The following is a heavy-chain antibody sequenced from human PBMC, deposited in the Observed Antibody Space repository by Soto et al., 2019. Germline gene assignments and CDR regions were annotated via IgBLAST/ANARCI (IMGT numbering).Heavy chain of an antibody. CDR1: GYTFTGYY. J-gene: IGHJ4*02. CDR2: INPNSGGS. V-gene: IGHV1-2*02. CDR3: AKGRLCYDSFPDKADYWD. D-gene: IGHD3-22*01. Sequence: VSCKAPGYTFTGYYMHWVRQAPGQGLEWMGWINPNSGGSNYAQKFQGRATMTRDTSISTAYMELSRLRSDDTAVYYCAKGRLCYDSFPDKADYWDWGQG.